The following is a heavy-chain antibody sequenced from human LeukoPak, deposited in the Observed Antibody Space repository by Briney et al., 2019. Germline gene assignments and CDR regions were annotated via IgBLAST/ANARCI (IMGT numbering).Heavy chain of an antibody. CDR2: INQGGSDK. CDR1: GFTFSSYW. CDR3: ATHGYSGLRYFDWSTNE. V-gene: IGHV3-7*01. Sequence: GGSLRLSCTVSGFTFSSYWMSWVRQAPGKGLEWVANINQGGSDKSYVDSVKGRFTVSRDNAKKSLYLQMDSLRAEDTAVYYCATHGYSGLRYFDWSTNEWGQGTLVTVSS. J-gene: IGHJ4*02. D-gene: IGHD3-9*01.